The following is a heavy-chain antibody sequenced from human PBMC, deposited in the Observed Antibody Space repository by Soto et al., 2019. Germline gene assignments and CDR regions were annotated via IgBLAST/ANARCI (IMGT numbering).Heavy chain of an antibody. Sequence: ASVKVSCKASGYTFTGHYMHWVRQAPGQGLEWMGLISAYNGNTNYAQKLQGRVTMTTDTSTSTAYMELRSLRSDDTAVYYCARGDKYSSSPYGMDVWGQGTTVTVS. CDR3: ARGDKYSSSPYGMDV. V-gene: IGHV1-18*04. J-gene: IGHJ6*02. D-gene: IGHD6-6*01. CDR1: GYTFTGHY. CDR2: ISAYNGNT.